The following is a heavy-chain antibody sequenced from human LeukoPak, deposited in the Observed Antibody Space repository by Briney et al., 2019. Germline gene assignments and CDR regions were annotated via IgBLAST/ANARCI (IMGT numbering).Heavy chain of an antibody. CDR1: GGSISSSSYY. Sequence: PSETLSLTCTVSGGSISSSSYYWSWIRQPPGKGLEWIEYIYYSGSTNYNPSLKSRVTISVDTSKNQFSLKLSSVTAADTAVYYCATSGDPNHNNWFDPWGQGTLVTVSS. V-gene: IGHV4-61*01. CDR3: ATSGDPNHNNWFDP. CDR2: IYYSGST. J-gene: IGHJ5*02. D-gene: IGHD1-26*01.